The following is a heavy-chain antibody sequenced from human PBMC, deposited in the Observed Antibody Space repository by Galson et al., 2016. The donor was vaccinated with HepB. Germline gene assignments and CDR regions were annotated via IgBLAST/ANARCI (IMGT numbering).Heavy chain of an antibody. CDR3: ATQSASTKCYWCFDP. D-gene: IGHD2-2*01. CDR2: IYNSGRT. CDR1: GFTVSNLY. V-gene: IGHV3-53*01. Sequence: SLRLSCAASGFTVSNLYMTWVRQAPGKGLEWVALIYNSGRTTYADYVKGRLIISRDNSKNMMFLKMNNLRADDAAVYYCATQSASTKCYWCFDPWGQGTLVTVSS. J-gene: IGHJ5*02.